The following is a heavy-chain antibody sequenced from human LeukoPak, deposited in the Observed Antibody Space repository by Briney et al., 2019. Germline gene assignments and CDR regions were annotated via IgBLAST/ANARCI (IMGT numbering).Heavy chain of an antibody. CDR3: ARGENYSGWYEWAEYLKH. V-gene: IGHV1-2*02. CDR1: GYTFTGYY. D-gene: IGHD6-19*01. Sequence: ASVKVSCKASGYTFTGYYIHWVRQAPGQGLECMGWINPYSGGTNYAQKFQGRVTMTRDTSISTAYMELSSLRSDDTAVYYCARGENYSGWYEWAEYLKHWGQGTLVTVS. CDR2: INPYSGGT. J-gene: IGHJ1*01.